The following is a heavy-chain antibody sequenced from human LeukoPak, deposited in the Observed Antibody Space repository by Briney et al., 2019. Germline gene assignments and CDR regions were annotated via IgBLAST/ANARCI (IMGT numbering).Heavy chain of an antibody. J-gene: IGHJ4*02. Sequence: GGSLRLSCAASGFTFSDRYVGWVRQAPGKGLVWVSRIASDGSSTTYADSVKGRFSISRDNAKNTLYLQMNSLRVEDTAVYYCARGRPHGNDYWGQGTLVTVSS. V-gene: IGHV3-74*01. CDR2: IASDGSST. CDR3: ARGRPHGNDY. CDR1: GFTFSDRY. D-gene: IGHD4-23*01.